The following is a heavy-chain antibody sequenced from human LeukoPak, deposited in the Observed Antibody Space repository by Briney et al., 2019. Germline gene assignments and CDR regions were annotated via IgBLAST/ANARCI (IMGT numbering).Heavy chain of an antibody. D-gene: IGHD6-19*01. J-gene: IGHJ4*02. CDR2: ISYDGSDK. CDR3: AKDQASSGWYYDY. V-gene: IGHV3-30*18. Sequence: GRSLRLSCAGSGFTFSSYCMHWVRQAPGKGLEWVAVISYDGSDKYYADSVKGRFTISRDNSKNTLYLQMNTLRAEDTAVYYCAKDQASSGWYYDYWGQGTLVTVSS. CDR1: GFTFSSYC.